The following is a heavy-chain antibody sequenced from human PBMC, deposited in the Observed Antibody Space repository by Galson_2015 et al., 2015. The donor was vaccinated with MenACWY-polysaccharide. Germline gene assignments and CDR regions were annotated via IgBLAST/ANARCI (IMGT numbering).Heavy chain of an antibody. CDR3: ARGFYDILTRYPKNFDY. J-gene: IGHJ4*02. Sequence: LSLTCPVSGASISNNDHYWRWLRRPPGKGLEWIGYINFTGRTFFNPSLKSRLTISVDTSKNQFSLKLTSVTAADTAIYYCARGFYDILTRYPKNFDYWGQGTLVTVSS. CDR1: GASISNNDHY. CDR2: INFTGRT. V-gene: IGHV4-30-4*08. D-gene: IGHD3-9*01.